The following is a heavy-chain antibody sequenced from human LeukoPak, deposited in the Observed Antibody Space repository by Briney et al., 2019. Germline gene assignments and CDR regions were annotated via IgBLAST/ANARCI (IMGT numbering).Heavy chain of an antibody. Sequence: GGSLRLSCAASEFTFSSYGMHWVRQAPGKGLEWVAVISYDGSNKYYADSVKGRFTISRDNSKNTLYLQMNSLRAEDTAVYYCAKVGGHCSGGSCYGWFDPWGQGTLVTVSS. CDR1: EFTFSSYG. V-gene: IGHV3-30*18. CDR2: ISYDGSNK. D-gene: IGHD2-15*01. J-gene: IGHJ5*02. CDR3: AKVGGHCSGGSCYGWFDP.